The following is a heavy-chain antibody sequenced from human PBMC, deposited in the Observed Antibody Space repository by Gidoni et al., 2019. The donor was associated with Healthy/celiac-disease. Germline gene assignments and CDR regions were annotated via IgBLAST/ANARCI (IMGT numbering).Heavy chain of an antibody. Sequence: EVQLVESGGGLVQPGGSLRLSCAASGCTCSSYEMNWVRQAPGEWLGWVSYISSSGSTIYYADSVKGRFTISRDNAKNSLYLQMNSLRAEDTAVYYCARARWFGELNWFDPWGQGTLVTVSS. V-gene: IGHV3-48*03. CDR1: GCTCSSYE. J-gene: IGHJ5*02. CDR3: ARARWFGELNWFDP. CDR2: ISSSGSTI. D-gene: IGHD3-10*01.